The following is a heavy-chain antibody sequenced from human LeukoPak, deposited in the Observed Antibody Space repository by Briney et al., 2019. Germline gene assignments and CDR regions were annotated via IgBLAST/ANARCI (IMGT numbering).Heavy chain of an antibody. CDR3: ARTFRYSSSWYLDY. V-gene: IGHV3-21*01. D-gene: IGHD6-13*01. Sequence: GGSLRLSCAASGFTFSSYSMNWVRQAPGKGLEWVSSISSSSYIYYADSVKGRFTISRDNAKNSLYLQMNSLRAEDTAVYYCARTFRYSSSWYLDYWGQGTLVTVSS. CDR1: GFTFSSYS. CDR2: ISSSSYI. J-gene: IGHJ4*02.